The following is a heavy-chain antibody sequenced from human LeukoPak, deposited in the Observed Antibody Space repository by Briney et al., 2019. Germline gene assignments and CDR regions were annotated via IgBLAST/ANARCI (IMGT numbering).Heavy chain of an antibody. Sequence: GGSLRLSCAASGFTVSSNYMSWVHQAPGKGLEWVSVIYSGGSTYYADSVKGRFTISRDNSKNTLYLQMNSLRAEDTAVYYCARELSGSGMDVWGQGTTVTVSS. CDR1: GFTVSSNY. CDR2: IYSGGST. D-gene: IGHD2-15*01. J-gene: IGHJ6*02. V-gene: IGHV3-66*01. CDR3: ARELSGSGMDV.